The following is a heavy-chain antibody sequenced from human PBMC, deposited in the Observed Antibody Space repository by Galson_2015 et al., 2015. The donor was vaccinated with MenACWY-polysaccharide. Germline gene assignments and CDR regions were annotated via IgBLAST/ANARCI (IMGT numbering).Heavy chain of an antibody. V-gene: IGHV1-18*01. CDR3: ARDSLWFGELFATYYYYGMDV. CDR1: GYTFTSYG. CDR2: ISAYNGNT. D-gene: IGHD3-10*01. Sequence: QSGAEVKKPGASVKVSCKASGYTFTSYGISWVRQAPGQGLEWMGWISAYNGNTNYAQKLQGRVTMTTDTSTSTAYMELRSLRSDDTAVYYCARDSLWFGELFATYYYYGMDVWGQGTTVTVSS. J-gene: IGHJ6*02.